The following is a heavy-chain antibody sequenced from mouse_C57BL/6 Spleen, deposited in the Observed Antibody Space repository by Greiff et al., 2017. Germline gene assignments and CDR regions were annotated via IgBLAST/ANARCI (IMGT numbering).Heavy chain of an antibody. Sequence: VKLVESGPELVKPGASVKISCKASGYTFTDYYINWVKQRPGQGLEWIGWIFPGSGSTYYNEKFKGKATLTVDKSSSTAYMLLSSLTSEDSAVYFCAPTMGYYYAMDYWGQGTSVTVSS. J-gene: IGHJ4*01. CDR3: APTMGYYYAMDY. CDR2: IFPGSGST. D-gene: IGHD1-1*02. V-gene: IGHV1-75*01. CDR1: GYTFTDYY.